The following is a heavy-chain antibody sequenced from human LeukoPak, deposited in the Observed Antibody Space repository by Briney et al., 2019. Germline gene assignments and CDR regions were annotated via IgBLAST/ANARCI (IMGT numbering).Heavy chain of an antibody. CDR1: GYTFTGYY. Sequence: ASVKVSCKASGYTFTGYYMHWVRQAPGQGLEWMGWIIPNSGGTNYAQKFQGRVTMTRDTSISTAYMELSRLRSDDTAVYYCARGEYSYGFPVEDYWGQGTLVTVSS. D-gene: IGHD5-18*01. CDR2: IIPNSGGT. CDR3: ARGEYSYGFPVEDY. V-gene: IGHV1-2*02. J-gene: IGHJ4*02.